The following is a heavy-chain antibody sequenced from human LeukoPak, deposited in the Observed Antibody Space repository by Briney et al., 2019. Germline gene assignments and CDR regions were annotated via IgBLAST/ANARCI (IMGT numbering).Heavy chain of an antibody. Sequence: ASVKVSCKASGYTFTGHYLHWVRQARGQGLEWMGWIKPDNGGTTYAQKFQGRVTMTRDTSINTAYLELSSLRSDDAAIYYCAAVVAGITCDHWGQGTLVTVSS. CDR2: IKPDNGGT. CDR1: GYTFTGHY. J-gene: IGHJ4*02. D-gene: IGHD2-2*01. CDR3: AAVVAGITCDH. V-gene: IGHV1-2*02.